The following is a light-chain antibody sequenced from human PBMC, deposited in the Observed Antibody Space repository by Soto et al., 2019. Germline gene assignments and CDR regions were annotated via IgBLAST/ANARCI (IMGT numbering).Light chain of an antibody. CDR1: QSISSH. CDR3: QQLNSYPLT. V-gene: IGKV1-9*01. Sequence: DIQLTQSPSFLSASVGDRVTITCRASQSISSHLAWYQQKPGKAPKLLIYAASTLQSGVPSRFSGSGSGTVFTLTISSLQPEDFATYYCQQLNSYPLTFGQGTRLEIK. J-gene: IGKJ5*01. CDR2: AAS.